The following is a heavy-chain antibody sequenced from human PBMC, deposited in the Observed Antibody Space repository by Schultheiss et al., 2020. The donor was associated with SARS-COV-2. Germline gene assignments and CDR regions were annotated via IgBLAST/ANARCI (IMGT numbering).Heavy chain of an antibody. J-gene: IGHJ5*02. CDR1: GFTFSSYA. D-gene: IGHD4-17*01. CDR3: ARDRYGDYADT. Sequence: GGTLRLSCAASGFTFSSYAMHWVRQAPGKGLEWVSAISGSGGSTYYADSVKGRFTISRDNSKNTLYLQMNSLRAEDTAVYYCARDRYGDYADTWGQGTPVTVSS. V-gene: IGHV3-23*01. CDR2: ISGSGGST.